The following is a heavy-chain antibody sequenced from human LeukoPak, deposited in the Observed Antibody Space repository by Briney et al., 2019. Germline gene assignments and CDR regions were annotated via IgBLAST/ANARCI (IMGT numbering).Heavy chain of an antibody. CDR2: IYYSGST. Sequence: SETLSLTCTVSGGSISSYYWSWIRQPPGKGLEWIGYIYYSGSTNYNPSLKSRVTISVDTSKNQFSLKLSSVTAADTAIYYCARAQMVGLGAFDIWGQGTMVTVS. J-gene: IGHJ3*02. CDR1: GGSISSYY. CDR3: ARAQMVGLGAFDI. D-gene: IGHD2-8*01. V-gene: IGHV4-59*01.